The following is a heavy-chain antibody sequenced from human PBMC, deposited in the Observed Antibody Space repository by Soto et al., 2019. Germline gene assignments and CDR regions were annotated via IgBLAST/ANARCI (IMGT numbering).Heavy chain of an antibody. J-gene: IGHJ5*02. V-gene: IGHV3-48*01. CDR3: ARESNFWSGYGTGTDDWFDP. CDR1: GFTFSSYS. D-gene: IGHD3-3*01. Sequence: EVQVVESGGGLVQPGGSLRLSCAASGFTFSSYSMSWVRQAPGKGLEWVSYISGSGTTIYYADSVKGRFTITRDNAKSSLYLQMNSPRAEDTAVYYCARESNFWSGYGTGTDDWFDPWGQGTLVTVSS. CDR2: ISGSGTTI.